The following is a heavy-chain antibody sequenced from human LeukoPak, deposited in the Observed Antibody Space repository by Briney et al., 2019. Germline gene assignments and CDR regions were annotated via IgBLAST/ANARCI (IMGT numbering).Heavy chain of an antibody. CDR3: AVEYNSSPYAFDI. Sequence: GGSLRLSCAASGFTFSSYGMHWVRQAPGKGLEWVAVIWYDGSNKYYADSVKGRFTISRDNSKNTLYLQMNSLRVEDTAVYYCAVEYNSSPYAFDIWGLGTKVTVSS. CDR1: GFTFSSYG. V-gene: IGHV3-33*01. CDR2: IWYDGSNK. J-gene: IGHJ3*02. D-gene: IGHD2/OR15-2a*01.